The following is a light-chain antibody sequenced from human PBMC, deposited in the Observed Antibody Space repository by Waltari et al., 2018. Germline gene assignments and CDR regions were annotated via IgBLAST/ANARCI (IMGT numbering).Light chain of an antibody. J-gene: IGKJ4*01. V-gene: IGKV2-28*01. Sequence: DIVMTQSPLPLPVTPGEPASISCRSSQSLLHSNGYNYLDWYLQKPGQSPQLLIYLGSNRASGVPDRFSGSGSGTDFTLKISRVEAEDVGVYYCMQALQTPLLTFGGGTKVEIK. CDR2: LGS. CDR3: MQALQTPLLT. CDR1: QSLLHSNGYNY.